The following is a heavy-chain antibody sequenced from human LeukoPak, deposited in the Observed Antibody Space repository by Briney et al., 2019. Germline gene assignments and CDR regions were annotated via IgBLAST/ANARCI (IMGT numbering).Heavy chain of an antibody. V-gene: IGHV3-30*18. D-gene: IGHD3-10*01. CDR3: AKEYGSGSYYNTFDY. Sequence: PGGSLRLSCAASGFTFSSYGMHWVRQAPGKGLEWVAVISYDGSNKYYADSVKGRFTISRDNSKNTLYLQMNSLGAEDTAVYYCAKEYGSGSYYNTFDYWGQGTLVTVSS. CDR2: ISYDGSNK. CDR1: GFTFSSYG. J-gene: IGHJ4*02.